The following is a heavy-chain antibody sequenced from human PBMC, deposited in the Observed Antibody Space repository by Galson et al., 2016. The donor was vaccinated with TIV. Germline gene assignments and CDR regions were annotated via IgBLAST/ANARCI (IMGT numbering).Heavy chain of an antibody. V-gene: IGHV1-3*01. D-gene: IGHD2-21*02. Sequence: QSGAEVKKAGESLRISCKASGYTFTIYAVHWVRQAPGQRLEWMGWINAGNGNTKFSQKFQGRVTIIRDTSASTVYMELSSLRSEDTAVYYCARPPYCGGDCYKYDYLGQGTLVTVSS. CDR2: INAGNGNT. CDR1: GYTFTIYA. J-gene: IGHJ4*02. CDR3: ARPPYCGGDCYKYDY.